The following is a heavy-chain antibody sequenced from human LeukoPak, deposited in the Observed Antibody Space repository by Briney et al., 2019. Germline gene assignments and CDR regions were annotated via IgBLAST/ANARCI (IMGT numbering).Heavy chain of an antibody. Sequence: PGGSLRLSCAASGFTFSTYEMDWVRQAPGKGLEWVANIKQDGSEKYYVDSVKGRFTISRDNAKNSLYLQMNSLRAEDTAVYYCAGSSGWARYFDYWAQGTLVTVAS. CDR1: GFTFSTYE. CDR3: AGSSGWARYFDY. D-gene: IGHD6-19*01. V-gene: IGHV3-7*05. CDR2: IKQDGSEK. J-gene: IGHJ4*02.